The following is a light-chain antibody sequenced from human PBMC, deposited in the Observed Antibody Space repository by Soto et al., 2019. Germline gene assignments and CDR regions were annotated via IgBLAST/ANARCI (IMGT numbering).Light chain of an antibody. CDR3: QSYDSSTVV. CDR1: SGSIASNY. Sequence: NFMLTQPHSVSESPGKTVTISCTRSSGSIASNYVQWYQQRPGSVPTTVIYEGNQRPPGVPDRFSGSTDGSSNSASLTISGLQTEDEADYYCQSYDSSTVVFGGGTQLTVL. J-gene: IGLJ2*01. CDR2: EGN. V-gene: IGLV6-57*04.